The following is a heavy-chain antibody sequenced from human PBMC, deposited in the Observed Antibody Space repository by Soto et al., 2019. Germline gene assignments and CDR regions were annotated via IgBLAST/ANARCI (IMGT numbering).Heavy chain of an antibody. CDR3: STASVSIVLMVYAEYYFDY. CDR2: FDPEDGET. CDR1: GYTLTELS. J-gene: IGHJ4*02. D-gene: IGHD2-8*01. Sequence: GASVKVSCKVSGYTLTELSMHWVRQAPGKGLEWMEGFDPEDGETIYAQKFQGRVTMTEDTSTDTAYMELSSLRSEDTAVYYCSTASVSIVLMVYAEYYFDYWGQGTLVTVSS. V-gene: IGHV1-24*01.